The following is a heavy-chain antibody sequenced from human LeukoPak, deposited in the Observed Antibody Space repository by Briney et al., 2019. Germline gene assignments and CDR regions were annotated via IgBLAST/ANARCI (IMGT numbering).Heavy chain of an antibody. Sequence: PGGSLRLSCAASGFTFSSYAMSWVRQAPGKGLEWVSAISGGNGATYYADSVKGRFTISTDNSKNTLYLQMNSLRVEDTAVYYCAKSYYYGSGSPSLDYWGQGTLVTVSS. CDR1: GFTFSSYA. V-gene: IGHV3-23*01. CDR3: AKSYYYGSGSPSLDY. J-gene: IGHJ4*02. CDR2: ISGGNGAT. D-gene: IGHD3-10*01.